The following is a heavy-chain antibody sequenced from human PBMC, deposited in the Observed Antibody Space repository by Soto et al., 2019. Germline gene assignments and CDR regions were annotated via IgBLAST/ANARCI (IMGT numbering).Heavy chain of an antibody. J-gene: IGHJ6*02. CDR2: IIPIFGTA. V-gene: IGHV1-69*06. D-gene: IGHD3-10*01. CDR3: ARVRPTMVRGVISGMDV. Sequence: QVQLVQSGAEVKKPGSSVKVSCKASGGTFSSYAISWVRQAPGQGLEWMGGIIPIFGTANYAQKFQGRVTITADKSTSTAYMELSSLRTEDTAVYYCARVRPTMVRGVISGMDVWGQGTTVTVAS. CDR1: GGTFSSYA.